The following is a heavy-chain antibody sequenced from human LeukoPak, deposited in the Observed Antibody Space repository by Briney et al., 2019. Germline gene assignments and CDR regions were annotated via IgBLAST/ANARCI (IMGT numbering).Heavy chain of an antibody. CDR3: AKCDSSGYYYYYYMDV. Sequence: GGTLRLSCAASGFTFSSFGMSWVRQAPGKGREWVSAISGSGVSTYYADSVKGRFTISRDNSKNTLYLQMNSLRAEDTAVYYCAKCDSSGYYYYYYMDVWGKGTTVTISS. CDR2: ISGSGVST. CDR1: GFTFSSFG. J-gene: IGHJ6*03. D-gene: IGHD3-22*01. V-gene: IGHV3-23*01.